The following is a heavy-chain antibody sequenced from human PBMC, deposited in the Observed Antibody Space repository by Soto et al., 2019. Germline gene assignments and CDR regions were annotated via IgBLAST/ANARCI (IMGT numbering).Heavy chain of an antibody. CDR1: GFKFWTYT. J-gene: IGHJ5*02. V-gene: IGHV3-21*01. Sequence: GGSLRLSCVGSGFKFWTYTMSWVRQAPGKGLEWVSSMSSRRDYINYADSVRGRFTISRDNAKNSLFLQMDSLRVEDTAVYYCVRFGIVIVPASILWFDPWGQGTQVTVSS. CDR3: VRFGIVIVPASILWFDP. CDR2: MSSRRDYI. D-gene: IGHD2-2*01.